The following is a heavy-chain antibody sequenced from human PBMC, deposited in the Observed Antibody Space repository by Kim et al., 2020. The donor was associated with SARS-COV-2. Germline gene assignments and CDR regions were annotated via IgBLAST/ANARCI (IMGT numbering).Heavy chain of an antibody. V-gene: IGHV4-39*01. CDR1: GGSISSSSYY. D-gene: IGHD6-25*01. CDR2: IYYSGST. CDR3: ARTRRGSGYSYFDY. Sequence: SETLSLTCTVSGGSISSSSYYWGWIRQPPGKGLEWIGSIYYSGSTYYNPSLKSRVTISVDTSKNQFSLKLSSVTAADTAVYYCARTRRGSGYSYFDYWGQGTLVTVSS. J-gene: IGHJ4*02.